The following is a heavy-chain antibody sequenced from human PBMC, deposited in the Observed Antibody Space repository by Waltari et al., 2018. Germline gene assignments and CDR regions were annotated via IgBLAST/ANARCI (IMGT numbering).Heavy chain of an antibody. V-gene: IGHV3-30*04. CDR3: ARDYCDRTNCHGMDV. CDR1: EFTFSSYA. Sequence: QVQLAESGGGVVQPGRSLRLSCAASEFTFSSYAMHWFRQAPGKGLEWVAVISYNARNIDYVDSVKGRFTISRDNSKKTLCLQMNSLRAEDTAIYYCARDYCDRTNCHGMDVWGQGTAGTVSS. J-gene: IGHJ6*02. D-gene: IGHD3-22*01. CDR2: ISYNARNI.